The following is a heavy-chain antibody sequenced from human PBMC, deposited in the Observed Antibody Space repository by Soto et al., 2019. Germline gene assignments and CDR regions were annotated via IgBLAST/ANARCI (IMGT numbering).Heavy chain of an antibody. V-gene: IGHV3-15*07. CDR3: TTDGRDDFWSGYFHQPDYYYGMDV. CDR2: IKSKTDGGTT. D-gene: IGHD3-3*01. CDR1: GFTFSNAW. J-gene: IGHJ6*02. Sequence: PGGSLRLSCAASGFTFSNAWMNWVRQAPGKGLEWVGRIKSKTDGGTTDYAAPVKGRFTISRDDSKNTLYLQMNSLKTEDTAVYYCTTDGRDDFWSGYFHQPDYYYGMDVWGQGTTVTVSS.